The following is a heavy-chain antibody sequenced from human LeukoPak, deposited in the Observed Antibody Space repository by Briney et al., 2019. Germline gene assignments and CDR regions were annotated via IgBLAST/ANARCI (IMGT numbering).Heavy chain of an antibody. D-gene: IGHD7-27*01. CDR2: INWNGGST. J-gene: IGHJ4*02. CDR1: GFTVSSNS. CDR3: AKDINWASFES. V-gene: IGHV3-23*01. Sequence: GGSLRLSCTVSGFTVSSNSMSWVRHAPGKGLEWVSAINWNGGSTSYADSVKGRFTISRDNSKNTLYLQMNSLRAEDTALYYCAKDINWASFESWGQGTLVTVSS.